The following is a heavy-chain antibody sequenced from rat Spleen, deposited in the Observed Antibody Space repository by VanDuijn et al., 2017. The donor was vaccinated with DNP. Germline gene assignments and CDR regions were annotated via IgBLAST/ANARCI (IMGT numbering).Heavy chain of an antibody. D-gene: IGHD1-12*03. CDR3: ASYYYDGYSPMDA. CDR1: GYSISSSYR. CDR2: INSAGST. V-gene: IGHV3-3*01. Sequence: EVQLQESGPGLVKPSQSLSLTCSVTGYSISSSYRWNWLRKFPGNKLEWMGYINSAGSTHYNPSLKSRISITRDTSKNQFFLQLNSVTTEETATYYCASYYYDGYSPMDAWGQGTSVTVSS. J-gene: IGHJ4*01.